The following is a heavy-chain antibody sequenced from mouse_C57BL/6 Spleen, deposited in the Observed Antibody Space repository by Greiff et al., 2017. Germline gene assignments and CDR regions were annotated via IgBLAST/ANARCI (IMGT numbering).Heavy chain of an antibody. CDR3: TSSRDYGGYYALDY. CDR2: IDPNCGGS. Sequence: QVQLQQPGAELVKPGASVKLSCNASGFTFTSYWMHWVKQRPGRGLEWIGRIDPNCGGSKYHEKFKGKATLTVDKPTSTAYMQISSLTSEDSAVYYCTSSRDYGGYYALDYGGQGTSVTVSS. J-gene: IGHJ4*01. V-gene: IGHV1-72*01. CDR1: GFTFTSYW. D-gene: IGHD1-1*01.